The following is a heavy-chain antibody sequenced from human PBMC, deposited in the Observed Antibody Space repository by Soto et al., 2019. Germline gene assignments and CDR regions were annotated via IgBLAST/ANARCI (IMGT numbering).Heavy chain of an antibody. CDR2: IIPILGTA. CDR3: ASHYDSSGYYYRGLDY. J-gene: IGHJ4*02. CDR1: GGTFSSYA. Sequence: QVQLVQSGAEVKKPGSSVKVSCKASGGTFSSYAISWVRQAPGQGLVWMGGIIPILGTADTAQKFQGRVTITADEYTSTGNMELSSLRSEAEAVYYCASHYDSSGYYYRGLDYWGQGTLVTVSS. D-gene: IGHD3-22*01. V-gene: IGHV1-69*12.